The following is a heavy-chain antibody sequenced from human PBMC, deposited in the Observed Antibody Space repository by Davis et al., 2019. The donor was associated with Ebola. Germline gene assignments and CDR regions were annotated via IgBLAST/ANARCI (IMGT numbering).Heavy chain of an antibody. Sequence: AASVKVSCKAPGGTFTSYYIHWVRQGTGQGLEWIGWVNPNSANTGYGQKFQGRVTMTRNTSISTAYMELSSLTSEDTAVYYCARGRKVAKMGSWFDPWGQGTLVTVSS. CDR1: GGTFTSYY. CDR2: VNPNSANT. D-gene: IGHD5-12*01. J-gene: IGHJ5*02. CDR3: ARGRKVAKMGSWFDP. V-gene: IGHV1-8*02.